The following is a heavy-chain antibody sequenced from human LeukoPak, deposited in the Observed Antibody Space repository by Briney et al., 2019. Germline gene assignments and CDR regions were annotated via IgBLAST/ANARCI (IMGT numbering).Heavy chain of an antibody. CDR1: GGSFSGYY. Sequence: SKTLSLTCAVYGGSFSGYYWSWIRQPPGKGLEWIGEINHSGSTNYNPSLKSRVTISVDTSKNQFSLKLSSVTAADTAVYYCARRLRGYSYGTDYWGQGTLVTVSS. CDR2: INHSGST. D-gene: IGHD5-18*01. CDR3: ARRLRGYSYGTDY. V-gene: IGHV4-34*01. J-gene: IGHJ4*02.